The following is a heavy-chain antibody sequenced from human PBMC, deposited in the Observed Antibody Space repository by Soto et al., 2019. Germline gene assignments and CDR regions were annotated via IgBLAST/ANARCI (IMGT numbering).Heavy chain of an antibody. V-gene: IGHV4-39*01. CDR1: GGSISSSSYY. J-gene: IGHJ4*02. CDR2: IYYSGST. D-gene: IGHD4-17*01. CDR3: ARHQYGDYAVY. Sequence: QLQLQESGPGLVKPSETLSLTCTVSGGSISSSSYYWGWIRQPPGKGLEWIGSIYYSGSTYYNPSLKSRVTISVDTSKNQFSLKLSSVTAADTAVYYCARHQYGDYAVYWGQGTLVTVSS.